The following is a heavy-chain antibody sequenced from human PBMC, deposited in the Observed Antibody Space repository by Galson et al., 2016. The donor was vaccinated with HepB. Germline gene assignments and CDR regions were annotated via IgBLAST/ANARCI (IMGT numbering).Heavy chain of an antibody. Sequence: SVKVSCKAFGYTFRNYYMHWVRQAPGQGLEWMAVINPSGGGTTYAQKFQGRVTVTRDMSTSTVYLDLSSLRSEDTAVYYCATVAGTDDFDHRGQGTLVIVSS. V-gene: IGHV1-46*01. CDR1: GYTFRNYY. CDR3: ATVAGTDDFDH. J-gene: IGHJ4*02. D-gene: IGHD6-19*01. CDR2: INPSGGGT.